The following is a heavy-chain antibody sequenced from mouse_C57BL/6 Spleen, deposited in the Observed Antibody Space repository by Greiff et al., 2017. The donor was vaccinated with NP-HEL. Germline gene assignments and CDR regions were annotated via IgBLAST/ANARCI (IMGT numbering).Heavy chain of an antibody. D-gene: IGHD3-2*02. CDR2: ISSGGDYI. CDR3: TRASTAQDNAMDY. Sequence: EVKLMESGEGLVKPGGSLKLSCAASGFTFSSYAMSWVRQTPEKRLEWVAYISSGGDYIYYADTVKGRFTISRDNARNTLYLQMSSLKSEDTAMYYCTRASTAQDNAMDYWGQGTSVTVSS. CDR1: GFTFSSYA. J-gene: IGHJ4*01. V-gene: IGHV5-9-1*02.